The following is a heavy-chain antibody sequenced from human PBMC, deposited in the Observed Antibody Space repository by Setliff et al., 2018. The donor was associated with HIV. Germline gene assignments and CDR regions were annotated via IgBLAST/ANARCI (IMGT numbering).Heavy chain of an antibody. D-gene: IGHD1-26*01. CDR2: IYHSGST. CDR1: GYSISSGYY. V-gene: IGHV4-38-2*01. Sequence: PSETLSLTCAVSGYSISSGYYWGWIRQPPGKGLEWIGSIYHSGSTYYNPSLKSRVTISVDTSKSQFSLKLNSVTAADTAIYFCARRGVGATHRFFNYWGQGTLVTVSS. CDR3: ARRGVGATHRFFNY. J-gene: IGHJ4*02.